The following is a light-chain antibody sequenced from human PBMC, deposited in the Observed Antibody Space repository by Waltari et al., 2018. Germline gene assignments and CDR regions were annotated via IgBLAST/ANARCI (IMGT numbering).Light chain of an antibody. CDR1: SSDVGGYNY. J-gene: IGLJ1*01. V-gene: IGLV2-11*01. CDR2: DVS. Sequence: QSALTQPRSVSGPPGQSVTISCPGASSDVGGYNYVSWYQQHPGKAPKLMIYDVSKRPSGVPDRFSGSKSGNTASLTISGLQAEDEADYYCCSYAGSYPYVFGTGTKVTVL. CDR3: CSYAGSYPYV.